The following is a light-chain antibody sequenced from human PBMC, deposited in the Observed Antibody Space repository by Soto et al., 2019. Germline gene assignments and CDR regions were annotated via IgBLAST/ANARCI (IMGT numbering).Light chain of an antibody. CDR3: SSYTNKDTLL. V-gene: IGLV2-14*03. CDR1: SSGVGGYDH. Sequence: QSALTQPASVSGSPGQSITISCNGTSSGVGGYDHVSWYQQHPGKAPKLIIYDVTVRPSGISRRFSGSKSDNTASLAVSGLQPEDEADYYCSSYTNKDTLLFGGGTKLTVL. CDR2: DVT. J-gene: IGLJ3*02.